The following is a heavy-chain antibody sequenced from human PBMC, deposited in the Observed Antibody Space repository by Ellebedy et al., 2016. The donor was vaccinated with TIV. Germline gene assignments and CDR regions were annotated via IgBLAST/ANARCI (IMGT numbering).Heavy chain of an antibody. CDR3: ARDPALPRGRFDP. J-gene: IGHJ5*02. CDR2: IYYSGST. CDR1: GGSISNSDYY. V-gene: IGHV4-39*07. Sequence: MPSETLSLTCTVSGGSISNSDYYWDWIRQPTGKGLEWIGSIYYSGSTYYNPSLKSRVTISVDTSKNQFSLNLSSVTAADTAVYYCARDPALPRGRFDPWGQGTLVTVSS.